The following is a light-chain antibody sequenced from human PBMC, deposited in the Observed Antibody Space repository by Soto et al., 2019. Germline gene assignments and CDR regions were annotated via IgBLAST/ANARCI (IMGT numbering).Light chain of an antibody. CDR3: GTWDSTLTTVV. Sequence: QSALTQPASVSGSPGQSITISCTGTSSDVGSYNLVSWYQQHPGKAPKLMIYEGSKRPSGIPDRFSGSKSGTSATLGITGLQTGDEADYYCGTWDSTLTTVVFGGGTKLTVL. CDR2: EGS. V-gene: IGLV2-14*02. CDR1: SSDVGSYNL. J-gene: IGLJ2*01.